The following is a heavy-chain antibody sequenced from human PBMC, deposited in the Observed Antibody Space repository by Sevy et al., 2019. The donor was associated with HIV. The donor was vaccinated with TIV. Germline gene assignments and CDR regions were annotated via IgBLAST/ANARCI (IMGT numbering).Heavy chain of an antibody. CDR2: ISTSGSTI. Sequence: GGSLRLSCAGSEITFSDNELNWVRQAPGKGLEWVSYISTSGSTIYYAESVEGRFTISRDNAKNSMFLQMNSLRAEDTAVYYCASGGCLHVWGQGTTVTVSS. CDR1: EITFSDNE. D-gene: IGHD2-15*01. V-gene: IGHV3-48*03. CDR3: ASGGCLHV. J-gene: IGHJ6*02.